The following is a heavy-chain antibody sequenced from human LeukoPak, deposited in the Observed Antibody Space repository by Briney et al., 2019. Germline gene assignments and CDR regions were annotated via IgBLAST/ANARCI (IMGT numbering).Heavy chain of an antibody. Sequence: GGSLRLSCATSGFTFSNHDMNWVRQAPGKGLEWVSSITGSRNSIDFADSVKGRFAISRDNAKNSLFLQMDSLRVEDTAVYYCVREGSGSTHYMDVWGKGTTVIVSS. CDR2: ITGSRNSI. V-gene: IGHV3-21*01. D-gene: IGHD3-10*01. J-gene: IGHJ6*03. CDR3: VREGSGSTHYMDV. CDR1: GFTFSNHD.